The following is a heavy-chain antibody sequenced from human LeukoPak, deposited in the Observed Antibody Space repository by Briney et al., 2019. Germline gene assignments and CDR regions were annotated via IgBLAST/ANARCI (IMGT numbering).Heavy chain of an antibody. CDR2: IFHSGST. Sequence: SETLSLTCAVSGGSISSSNWWSWVRQPPGKGLEWIGEIFHSGSTNYNPSLKSRVTISLDKSKNQFSLKLTSVTAADTAVYYCVRYYYGSGSLDYWGQGTLVTVSS. CDR1: GGSISSSNW. CDR3: VRYYYGSGSLDY. J-gene: IGHJ4*02. V-gene: IGHV4-4*02. D-gene: IGHD3-10*01.